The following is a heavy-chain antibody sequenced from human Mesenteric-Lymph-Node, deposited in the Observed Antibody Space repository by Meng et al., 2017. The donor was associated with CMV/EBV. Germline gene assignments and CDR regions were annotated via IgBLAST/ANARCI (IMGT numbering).Heavy chain of an antibody. Sequence: GSLRLSCTVSGGSISSDNYSWGWIRQSPEKGLECLGNIYYTGSTSYNPPLKGRVTMSVDTSKNQFSLKLTSVTAADTAVYYCARDSSIHYYDSSGYYLFDYWGQGTLVTVSS. V-gene: IGHV4-39*07. J-gene: IGHJ4*02. CDR1: GGSISSDNYS. CDR2: IYYTGST. D-gene: IGHD3-22*01. CDR3: ARDSSIHYYDSSGYYLFDY.